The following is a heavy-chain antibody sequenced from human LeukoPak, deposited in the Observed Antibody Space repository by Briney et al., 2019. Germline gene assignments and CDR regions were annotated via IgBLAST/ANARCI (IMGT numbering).Heavy chain of an antibody. CDR1: GFTFSSYA. Sequence: GSLRLSCAASGFTFSSYAMSWVRQAPGKGLEWVSAISGSGGSTYYADSVKGRFTISRDSSKNTLYLQMNSLRAEDTAVYYCAKAQVLRFLEWLPDYWGQGTLVTVSS. D-gene: IGHD3-3*01. CDR3: AKAQVLRFLEWLPDY. CDR2: ISGSGGST. J-gene: IGHJ4*02. V-gene: IGHV3-23*01.